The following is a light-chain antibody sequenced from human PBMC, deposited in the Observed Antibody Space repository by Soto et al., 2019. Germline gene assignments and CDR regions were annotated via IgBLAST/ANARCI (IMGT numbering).Light chain of an antibody. CDR1: HRISNW. Sequence: DIPMTQSPSILSASVGDRVTITCRASHRISNWLAWYQQKPGRAPKLLIYDASTLGVGVPSRFSGSGSGTEFTLTISSLQPDDFATYFCQQYNSYSTFGQGTTLEIK. CDR2: DAS. J-gene: IGKJ2*01. CDR3: QQYNSYST. V-gene: IGKV1-5*01.